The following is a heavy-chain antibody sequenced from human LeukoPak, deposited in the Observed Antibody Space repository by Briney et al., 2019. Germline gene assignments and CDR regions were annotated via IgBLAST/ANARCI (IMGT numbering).Heavy chain of an antibody. CDR3: ASIDGYNDYYYYYMDV. CDR1: GGSIGSSAYY. Sequence: SETLSLTCTVSGGSIGSSAYYWGWIRQPPGKGLEWIGNTYHSGSTYYNPSLKSRVTISVATSKNQFSLKLSSVTAADTAVYYCASIDGYNDYYYYYMDVWGKGTTVTISS. V-gene: IGHV4-39*01. J-gene: IGHJ6*03. CDR2: TYHSGST. D-gene: IGHD5-24*01.